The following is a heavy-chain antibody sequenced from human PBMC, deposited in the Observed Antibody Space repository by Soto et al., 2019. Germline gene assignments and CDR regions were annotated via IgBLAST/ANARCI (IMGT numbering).Heavy chain of an antibody. CDR3: ARDTPYYYDSSGYSQFDY. CDR2: ISYDGSNK. V-gene: IGHV3-30-3*01. D-gene: IGHD3-22*01. Sequence: QVQLVESGGGVVQPGRSLRLSCAASGFTFSSYAMHWVRQAPGKGLEWVAVISYDGSNKYYADSVKGRFTISRDNSKNTLYLQMISLRAEDTAVYYCARDTPYYYDSSGYSQFDYWGQGTLVTVSS. J-gene: IGHJ4*02. CDR1: GFTFSSYA.